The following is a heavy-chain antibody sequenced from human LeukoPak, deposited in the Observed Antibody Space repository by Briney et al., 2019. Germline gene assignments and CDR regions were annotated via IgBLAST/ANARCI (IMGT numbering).Heavy chain of an antibody. D-gene: IGHD2/OR15-2a*01. CDR2: IFYSGST. CDR1: GFTFSSYS. J-gene: IGHJ4*02. CDR3: ATRILLCHYY. Sequence: GSLRLSCAASGFTFSSYSMNWIRQPPGKGLEWIGTIFYSGSTYYNPSLKSRVTISVDPSKNQFSLNLSSVTAADTAVYYCATRILLCHYYWGQGTLVTVSS. V-gene: IGHV4-59*04.